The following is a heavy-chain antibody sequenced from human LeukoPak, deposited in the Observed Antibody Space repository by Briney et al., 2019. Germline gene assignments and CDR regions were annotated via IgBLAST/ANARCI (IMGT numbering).Heavy chain of an antibody. Sequence: SGGSLRLSCAASGFTFSSYGMHWVRQAPGKGLEWVAFIRYDGSNKYYADSVKGRFTISRDNSKNTLYLQMNSLRAEDTAVYYCAKAEYYDSSGSHAFDIWGQGTMVTVSS. CDR1: GFTFSSYG. V-gene: IGHV3-30*02. D-gene: IGHD3-22*01. J-gene: IGHJ3*02. CDR2: IRYDGSNK. CDR3: AKAEYYDSSGSHAFDI.